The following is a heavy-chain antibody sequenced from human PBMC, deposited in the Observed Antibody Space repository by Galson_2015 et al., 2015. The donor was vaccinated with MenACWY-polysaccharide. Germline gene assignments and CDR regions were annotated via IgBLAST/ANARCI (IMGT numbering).Heavy chain of an antibody. CDR1: GFTFSGYS. J-gene: IGHJ3*02. D-gene: IGHD2-8*01. CDR3: AKTLCSNGFLCETRAFDM. Sequence: SLRLSCAASGFTFSGYSMRWVRQAPGKGPEWLSVVGSGRGPTNYADSGKGRFTNSTNHSQHPLYPQIDSLRAEDTALYYCAKTLCSNGFLCETRAFDMWGQGTMVTVSS. V-gene: IGHV3-23*01. CDR2: VGSGRGPT.